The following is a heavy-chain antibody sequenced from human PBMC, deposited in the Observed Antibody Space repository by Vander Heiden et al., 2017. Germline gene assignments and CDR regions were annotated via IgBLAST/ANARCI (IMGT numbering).Heavy chain of an antibody. D-gene: IGHD3-10*01. CDR3: ASLKGWSGEGVADY. CDR2: IYRGGGT. J-gene: IGHJ4*02. V-gene: IGHV3-53*01. Sequence: EVQLVESGGDWIPPGGSLRLTCEASGFTVSSKYMYWVGQAPGKGLELVSVIYRGGGTYYPDSVKGRFTVSRDNSKNTLYLQMNSLRAEDTAVYYCASLKGWSGEGVADYWGQGALVTVSS. CDR1: GFTVSSKY.